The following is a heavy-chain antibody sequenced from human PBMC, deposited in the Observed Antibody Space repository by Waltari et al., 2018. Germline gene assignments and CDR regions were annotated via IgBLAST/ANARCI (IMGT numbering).Heavy chain of an antibody. V-gene: IGHV1-2*06. CDR2: SNPNSGGT. J-gene: IGHJ4*02. Sequence: QVQLVQSGAEVKKPGASVKVSCKASGYTFTGYYMHWVRQAPGQGLEWMGRSNPNSGGTINAQKFQGRVTMTRDTSISTAYMELSRLRSDDTAVYYCARSLGEMATIRGYWGQGTLVTVSS. D-gene: IGHD3-16*01. CDR3: ARSLGEMATIRGY. CDR1: GYTFTGYY.